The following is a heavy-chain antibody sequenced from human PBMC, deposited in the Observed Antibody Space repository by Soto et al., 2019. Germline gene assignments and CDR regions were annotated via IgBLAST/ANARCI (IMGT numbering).Heavy chain of an antibody. J-gene: IGHJ4*02. CDR1: GFTFSNDW. V-gene: IGHV3-74*01. CDR3: IKVLTRGVGVPRFYFDS. Sequence: GGSLRLSCAASGFTFSNDWMHWVRQAPGKGLEWVSRINADGGSTHYADSVRGRFTISRDNAKNTLFLQLNSLRVEDAAIYYCIKVLTRGVGVPRFYFDSWGQGTLVTVSS. D-gene: IGHD3-9*01. CDR2: INADGGST.